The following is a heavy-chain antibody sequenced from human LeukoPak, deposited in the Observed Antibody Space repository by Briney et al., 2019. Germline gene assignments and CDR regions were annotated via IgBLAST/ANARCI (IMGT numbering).Heavy chain of an antibody. Sequence: SETLSLTCAVSGDSISNNWWSWVRQSPGKGLEWIGEIFHRGIPNYNPSLKSRVTMSIDKSNNPLSLKLNPVTAAATAVYYCARVMGASWFFYLDVWGKGTTVTVSS. J-gene: IGHJ6*03. CDR3: ARVMGASWFFYLDV. V-gene: IGHV4-4*02. CDR2: IFHRGIP. D-gene: IGHD3-16*02. CDR1: GDSISNNW.